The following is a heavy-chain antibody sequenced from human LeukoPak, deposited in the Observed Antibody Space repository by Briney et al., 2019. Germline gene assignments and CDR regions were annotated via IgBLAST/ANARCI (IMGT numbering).Heavy chain of an antibody. D-gene: IGHD2-15*01. V-gene: IGHV3-7*03. CDR1: GFTFSSYW. J-gene: IGHJ4*02. Sequence: GGSLRLSCAASGFTFSSYWMSWVRQAPGKGLEWVANIKQDGSEKYYVDSVKGRFTISRDNAKNSLYLQMNSLRAEDTAVYYCAKAFRGGSGPFDYWGQGTLVTVSS. CDR3: AKAFRGGSGPFDY. CDR2: IKQDGSEK.